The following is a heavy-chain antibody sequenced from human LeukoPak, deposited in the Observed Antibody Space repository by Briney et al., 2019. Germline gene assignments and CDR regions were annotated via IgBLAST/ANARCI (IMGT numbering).Heavy chain of an antibody. CDR3: ARGAYGSGSYGDNWFDP. CDR2: IYSGGST. J-gene: IGHJ5*02. Sequence: GGSLRLSCAASGFTFSSYAMSWVRQAPGKGLEWVSVIYSGGSTYYADSVKGRFTISRDNSKNTLYLQMNSLRAEDTAVYYCARGAYGSGSYGDNWFDPWGQGTLVTVSS. CDR1: GFTFSSYA. V-gene: IGHV3-66*01. D-gene: IGHD3-10*01.